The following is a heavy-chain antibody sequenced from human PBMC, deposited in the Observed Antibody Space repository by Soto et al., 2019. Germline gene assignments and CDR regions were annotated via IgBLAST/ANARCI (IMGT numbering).Heavy chain of an antibody. J-gene: IGHJ6*02. CDR3: ARDTKGDFWSGFYYYYYGMDV. CDR2: IKQDGSEK. D-gene: IGHD3-3*01. CDR1: GFTFSSYW. Sequence: QPGGSLRLSCAASGFTFSSYWMSWVRQAPGKGLEWVANIKQDGSEKYYVDSVKGRFTISRDNAKNSLYLQMNSLRAEDTAVYYCARDTKGDFWSGFYYYYYGMDVWGQGTTVTVS. V-gene: IGHV3-7*03.